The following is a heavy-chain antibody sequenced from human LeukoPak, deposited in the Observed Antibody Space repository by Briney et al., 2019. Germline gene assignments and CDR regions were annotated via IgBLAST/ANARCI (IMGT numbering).Heavy chain of an antibody. Sequence: SVKVSCKASGGTFSSYAISWVRQAPGQGLEWMGGIIPIFGTANFAQKFQGRVTITADESTSTAYMELSSLRSEDTAVYYCARDGRYYYDSSGYWSGDYWGQGTLVTVSS. CDR2: IIPIFGTA. D-gene: IGHD3-22*01. J-gene: IGHJ4*02. CDR1: GGTFSSYA. V-gene: IGHV1-69*13. CDR3: ARDGRYYYDSSGYWSGDY.